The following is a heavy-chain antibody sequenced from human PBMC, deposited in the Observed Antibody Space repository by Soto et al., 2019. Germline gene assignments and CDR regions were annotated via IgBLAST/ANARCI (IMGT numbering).Heavy chain of an antibody. CDR1: GGSISSSSYY. D-gene: IGHD3-10*01. J-gene: IGHJ6*02. CDR2: IYYSGST. Sequence: PSETLSLTCTVSGGSISSSSYYWDWIRQPPGKGLEYIGSIYYSGSTYYNPSLKSRVTISVDTSKNQFSLRLDSVTAADTAVYYCARSGGSNWFGYYHYGMDVWGQRITVTVSS. V-gene: IGHV4-39*01. CDR3: ARSGGSNWFGYYHYGMDV.